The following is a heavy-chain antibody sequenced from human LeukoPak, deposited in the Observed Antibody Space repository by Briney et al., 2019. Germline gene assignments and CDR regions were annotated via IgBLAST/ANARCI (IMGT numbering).Heavy chain of an antibody. D-gene: IGHD1-26*01. CDR3: AKVPGLYRGTYPFDY. J-gene: IGHJ4*02. V-gene: IGHV3-23*01. Sequence: GGSLRLSCAASGFTFSSYAMSWVRQAPGKGLEWVSAISGSGGSTYYADSVKGRFTISRDNSKNTLYLQMNSLRAEDTAVYYCAKVPGLYRGTYPFDYWGQGTLVTVSS. CDR2: ISGSGGST. CDR1: GFTFSSYA.